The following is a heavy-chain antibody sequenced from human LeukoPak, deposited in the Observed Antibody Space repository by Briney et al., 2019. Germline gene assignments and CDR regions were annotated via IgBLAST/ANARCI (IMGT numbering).Heavy chain of an antibody. J-gene: IGHJ6*02. D-gene: IGHD2-2*02. V-gene: IGHV4-4*02. CDR3: ATAPILRGEGGEHYKYGMDV. Sequence: SEALSLTCAVSVGSINSGNWWSWVRQSPGKGLEWIGEIYHNGTPNYNPSLKSRVTISADTFKDHFSLKMTSVTAADTAVYYCATAPILRGEGGEHYKYGMDVWGQGTTVIVSS. CDR2: IYHNGTP. CDR1: VGSINSGNW.